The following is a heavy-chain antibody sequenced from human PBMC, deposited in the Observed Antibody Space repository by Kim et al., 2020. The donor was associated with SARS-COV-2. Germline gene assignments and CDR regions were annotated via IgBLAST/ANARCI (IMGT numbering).Heavy chain of an antibody. J-gene: IGHJ6*03. V-gene: IGHV5-51*01. CDR3: ARFSGYYYYYMDV. Sequence: YGPAFQGQVTISADKSISTAYLQWSSLKASDTAMYYCARFSGYYYYYMDVWGKGTTVTVSS.